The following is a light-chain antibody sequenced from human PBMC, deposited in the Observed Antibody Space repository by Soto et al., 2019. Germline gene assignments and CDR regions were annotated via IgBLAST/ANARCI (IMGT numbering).Light chain of an antibody. Sequence: EIVMTQSPATLSLSPGERATLSCRASQTVSSNLAWYQQKPGQAPRLLIHGASTRATGVPARFSGSGSGTEFTLPISSLQSEDFAVYYCQQYHNWPPQYTFGQGTKLQIK. J-gene: IGKJ2*01. V-gene: IGKV3-15*01. CDR3: QQYHNWPPQYT. CDR1: QTVSSN. CDR2: GAS.